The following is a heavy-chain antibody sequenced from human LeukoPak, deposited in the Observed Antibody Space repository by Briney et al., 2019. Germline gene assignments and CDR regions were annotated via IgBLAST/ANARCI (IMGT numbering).Heavy chain of an antibody. CDR3: ARGRYCSADICSGGDAFDI. V-gene: IGHV4-4*07. CDR1: GGSINNYY. CDR2: IYTRGST. D-gene: IGHD2-15*01. J-gene: IGHJ3*02. Sequence: SETLSLTCTVSGGSINNYYWSWIRQPAGKGLEWIGRIYTRGSTNYNPSLKSRVTMSADTSKNQFSLKLSSVTAADTAVYYCARGRYCSADICSGGDAFDIWGQGTMVSVSS.